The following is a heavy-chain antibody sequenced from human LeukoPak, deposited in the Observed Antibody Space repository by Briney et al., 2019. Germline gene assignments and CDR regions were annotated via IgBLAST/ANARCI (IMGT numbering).Heavy chain of an antibody. V-gene: IGHV4-34*01. CDR1: GGSISGYY. Sequence: PSETLSLTCTVSGGSISGYYWSWIRQPPGKGLEWIGEINHSGSTNYNPSLKSRVTISVDTSKNQFSLKLSSVTAADTAVYYCARGHVLLWFGESRPNWFDPWGQGTLVTVSS. D-gene: IGHD3-10*01. CDR3: ARGHVLLWFGESRPNWFDP. J-gene: IGHJ5*02. CDR2: INHSGST.